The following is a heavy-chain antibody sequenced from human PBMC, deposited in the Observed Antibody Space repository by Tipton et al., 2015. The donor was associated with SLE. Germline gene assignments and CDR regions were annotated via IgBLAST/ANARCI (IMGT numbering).Heavy chain of an antibody. CDR3: ARVHRTPATGAFDI. CDR1: GFTFGDYS. Sequence: SLRLSCTASGFTFGDYSMSWVRQAPGKGLEWVGFIRSKAYGGSTAYAATGKVRFTISKDDYKSFAYLQMNSLKTEDTAVYYCARVHRTPATGAFDIWGQGAMVTVSS. V-gene: IGHV3-49*04. D-gene: IGHD1-14*01. CDR2: IRSKAYGGST. J-gene: IGHJ3*02.